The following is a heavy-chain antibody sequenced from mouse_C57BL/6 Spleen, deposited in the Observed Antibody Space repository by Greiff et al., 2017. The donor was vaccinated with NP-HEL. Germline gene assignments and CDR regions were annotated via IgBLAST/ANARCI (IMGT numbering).Heavy chain of an antibody. V-gene: IGHV3-3*01. CDR2: TFYSGIP. CDR1: GFSINSDCY. D-gene: IGHD1-1*01. CDR3: ARDGDYYGSSYENYYAMDY. Sequence: DVKLVESGPSLVRPSQTLSLTCTVTGFSINSDCYWIWIRQFPGNKLEYIGYTFYSGIPYYNPSLESRTYITRDTSKNQFSLKLSSVTTEDTATYYCARDGDYYGSSYENYYAMDYWGQGTSVTVSS. J-gene: IGHJ4*01.